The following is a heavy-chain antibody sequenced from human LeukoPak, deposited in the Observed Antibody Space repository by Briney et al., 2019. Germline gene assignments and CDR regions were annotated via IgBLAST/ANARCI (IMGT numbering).Heavy chain of an antibody. CDR2: ISAYNGNT. D-gene: IGHD6-19*01. CDR3: ARLDIAVAGTPGSY. V-gene: IGHV1-18*04. Sequence: GASVKVSCKASGYTFTSYGISWVRQAPGQGLEWMGWISAYNGNTNYAQKLQGRVTMTTDTSTSTAYMELRSLRSEDTAVYYCARLDIAVAGTPGSYWGQGTLVTVSS. J-gene: IGHJ4*02. CDR1: GYTFTSYG.